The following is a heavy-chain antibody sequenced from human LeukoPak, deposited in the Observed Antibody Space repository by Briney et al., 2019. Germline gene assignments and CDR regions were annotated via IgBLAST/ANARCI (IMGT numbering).Heavy chain of an antibody. D-gene: IGHD3-10*01. J-gene: IGHJ6*02. Sequence: GGSLRLSCAASGFTVSSNYMSWVRQAPGKGLEWVSVIYSGGSTYYADSVKGRFTISRDNSKNTLYLQMNSLRAEDTAVYYCARDVGGLNYYYGMDVWGQGTTVTVSS. CDR2: IYSGGST. V-gene: IGHV3-53*01. CDR1: GFTVSSNY. CDR3: ARDVGGLNYYYGMDV.